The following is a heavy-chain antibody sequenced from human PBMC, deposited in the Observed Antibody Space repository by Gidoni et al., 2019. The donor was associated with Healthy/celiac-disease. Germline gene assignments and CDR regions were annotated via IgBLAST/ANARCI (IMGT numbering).Heavy chain of an antibody. CDR3: ARVLIVGATYYGMDV. CDR2: ISSSSSYI. J-gene: IGHJ6*02. V-gene: IGHV3-21*01. D-gene: IGHD1-26*01. CDR1: GFTFSSYS. Sequence: EVQLVESGGGLVKPGGSLRLSCAASGFTFSSYSMNWVRQAPGKGLEWVSSISSSSSYIYYADSVKDRFTISRDNAKNSLYLQMNSLRAEDTAVYYCARVLIVGATYYGMDVWGQGTTVTVSS.